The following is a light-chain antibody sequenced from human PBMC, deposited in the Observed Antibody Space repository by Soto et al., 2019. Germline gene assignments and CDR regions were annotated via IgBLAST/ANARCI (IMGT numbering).Light chain of an antibody. CDR1: SSDFGSYNL. J-gene: IGLJ1*01. CDR3: CSYAGSSTPYV. V-gene: IGLV2-23*01. Sequence: QSVLTQPRSVSGSPGQSVTISCTGTSSDFGSYNLVSWYQQHPGKAPKLMIYEGSKRPSGVSNRFSGSKSGNTASLTISGLQAEDEADYYCCSYAGSSTPYVFGTGTKVTVL. CDR2: EGS.